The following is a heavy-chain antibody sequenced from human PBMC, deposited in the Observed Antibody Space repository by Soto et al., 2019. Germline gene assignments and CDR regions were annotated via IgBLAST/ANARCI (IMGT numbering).Heavy chain of an antibody. CDR1: GGSISSYY. CDR3: ARDLGYSYGMDV. V-gene: IGHV4-59*01. Sequence: PSETLSLTCTVSGGSISSYYWSWIRQPPGTGLEWIGYIYYSGSTNYNPSLTSRVTISVDTSKNQFSLKLSSVTAADTAVYYCARDLGYSYGMDVWGQGTTVTVSS. D-gene: IGHD5-18*01. CDR2: IYYSGST. J-gene: IGHJ6*02.